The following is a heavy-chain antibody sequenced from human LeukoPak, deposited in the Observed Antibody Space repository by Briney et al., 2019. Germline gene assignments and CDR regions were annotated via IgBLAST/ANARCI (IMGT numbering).Heavy chain of an antibody. V-gene: IGHV4-4*07. D-gene: IGHD3-3*01. CDR2: IYTSGST. CDR1: GGSISSYY. Sequence: PSETLSLTCTVSGGSISSYYWSWIRQPAGKGLEWIGRIYTSGSTNYNPSLKSRVTMSVDTSKNQFSLKLSSVTAADTAVYYCARSLAIFGVVIRYYMDVWGKGTTVTVSS. J-gene: IGHJ6*03. CDR3: ARSLAIFGVVIRYYMDV.